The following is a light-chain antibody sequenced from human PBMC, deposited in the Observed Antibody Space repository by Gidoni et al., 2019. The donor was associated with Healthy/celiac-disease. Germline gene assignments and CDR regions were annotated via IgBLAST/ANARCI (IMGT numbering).Light chain of an antibody. J-gene: IGLJ1*01. V-gene: IGLV3-1*01. CDR1: KLGDKY. CDR2: QDS. CDR3: QAWDSSTVV. Sequence: SYELTQPPSESVSPGQTASITCPGDKLGDKYACWYQQKPGQSPVLVIYQDSKRPSGIPERFSGSNSGNTATLTISGTQAMDEADYYCQAWDSSTVVFGTGTKVTVL.